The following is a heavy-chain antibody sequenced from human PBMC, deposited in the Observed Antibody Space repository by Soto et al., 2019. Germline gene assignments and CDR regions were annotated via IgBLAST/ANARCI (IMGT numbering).Heavy chain of an antibody. CDR2: TYHSGGA. D-gene: IGHD3-22*01. CDR1: GDSISSGGYS. Sequence: QLQLQESGSGLVKPSQTLSLTCVVSGDSISSGGYSWNWIRQPPGKGLEWIGHTYHSGGALYNPSLDSRVTISVDKSKNHFPLRLTSVTAADTAVYYCARDSRSGYYFDNWGQGTLVTVSS. V-gene: IGHV4-30-2*01. CDR3: ARDSRSGYYFDN. J-gene: IGHJ4*02.